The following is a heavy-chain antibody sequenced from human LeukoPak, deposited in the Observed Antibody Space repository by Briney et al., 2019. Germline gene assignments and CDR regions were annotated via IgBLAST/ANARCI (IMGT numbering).Heavy chain of an antibody. CDR2: IIPILGIA. J-gene: IGHJ4*02. Sequence: ASVKVSCKASGGTFSSYAISWVRQAPGQGLEWMGRIIPILGIANYAQKFQGRVTITADKSTSTAYMELSSLRSEDTAVYYCGRDYIRSSGYGYWGQGTLVTVSS. CDR3: GRDYIRSSGYGY. D-gene: IGHD1-26*01. CDR1: GGTFSSYA. V-gene: IGHV1-69*04.